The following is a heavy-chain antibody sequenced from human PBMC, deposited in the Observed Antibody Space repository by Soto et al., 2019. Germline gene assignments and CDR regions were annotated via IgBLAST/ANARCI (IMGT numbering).Heavy chain of an antibody. CDR1: SGSISSGGYY. V-gene: IGHV4-31*03. CDR3: ARVWAYCSGGSCYWFDP. D-gene: IGHD2-15*01. Sequence: SETLSLTCTVSSGSISSGGYYWSWIRQHPGKGLEWIGYIYYSGSTYYNPSLKSRVTISVDTSKNQFSLKLSSVTAADTAVYYCARVWAYCSGGSCYWFDPWGQGTLVTVSS. CDR2: IYYSGST. J-gene: IGHJ5*02.